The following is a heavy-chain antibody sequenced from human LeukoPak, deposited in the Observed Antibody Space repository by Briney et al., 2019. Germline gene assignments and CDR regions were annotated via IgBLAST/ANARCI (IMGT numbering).Heavy chain of an antibody. J-gene: IGHJ2*01. Sequence: GGSLRLSCAASGFTFSSYGMHWVRQAPGKGLEWVAFIRYDGSNKYYADSVKGRFTISRDNSKNTLYLQMNSLRAEDTAVYYCAKEGRRGYSYGVRHWYFDLWGRGTLVTVSS. CDR2: IRYDGSNK. CDR3: AKEGRRGYSYGVRHWYFDL. CDR1: GFTFSSYG. D-gene: IGHD5-18*01. V-gene: IGHV3-30*02.